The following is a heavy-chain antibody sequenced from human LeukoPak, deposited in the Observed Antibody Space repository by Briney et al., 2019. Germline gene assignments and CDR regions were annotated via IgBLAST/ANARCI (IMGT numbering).Heavy chain of an antibody. CDR1: GFIVSSNF. CDR3: TTTSSGSYSFDY. D-gene: IGHD1-26*01. Sequence: GGSLRLSCAVSGFIVSSNFMTWVRQTPGKGLEWIGRLKSKGSGGTTDYAAPVKGRFAISRDDSKNTLYLQMNSLKTEDTAVYYCTTTSSGSYSFDYWGQGTLVTVSS. CDR2: LKSKGSGGTT. J-gene: IGHJ4*02. V-gene: IGHV3-15*01.